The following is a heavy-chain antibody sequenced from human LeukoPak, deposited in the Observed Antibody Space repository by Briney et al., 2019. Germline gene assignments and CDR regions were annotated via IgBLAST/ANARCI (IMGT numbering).Heavy chain of an antibody. J-gene: IGHJ6*03. Sequence: ASVRVSCKASGYTFTSYDINWVRQATGQGLEWMGWMNPNSGNTGYAQKFQGRVTIPRNTSISTAYMELSSLRSEDTAVYYCARTDYDFWSGTARRYYYYYMDVWGKGTTVTVSS. CDR2: MNPNSGNT. CDR1: GYTFTSYD. D-gene: IGHD3-3*01. CDR3: ARTDYDFWSGTARRYYYYYMDV. V-gene: IGHV1-8*03.